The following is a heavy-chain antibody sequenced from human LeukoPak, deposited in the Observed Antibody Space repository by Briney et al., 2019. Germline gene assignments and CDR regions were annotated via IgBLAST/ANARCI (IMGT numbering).Heavy chain of an antibody. CDR2: ISVYNGNT. CDR3: ARTCSRSSCYMVH. J-gene: IGHJ4*02. V-gene: IGHV1-18*01. D-gene: IGHD2-2*02. CDR1: GYTFANFG. Sequence: ASVMGSCTASGYTFANFGISWVRQAPGQGLEWMGWISVYNGNTNYAQNLQCRVTLTTDTSTSTAYMERRSLRSDDTALYYCARTCSRSSCYMVHWGQGTLVTVSS.